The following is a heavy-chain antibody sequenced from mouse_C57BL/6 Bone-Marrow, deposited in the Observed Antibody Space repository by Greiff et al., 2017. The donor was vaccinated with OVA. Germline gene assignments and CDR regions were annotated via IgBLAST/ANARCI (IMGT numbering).Heavy chain of an antibody. CDR3: ARTIDYYGSLDY. J-gene: IGHJ2*01. CDR2: IYPGGGYS. Sequence: QVQLQQSGAELVRPGTSVQMSCKASGYTFTNYWIGWAKQRPGHGLAWIGDIYPGGGYSNYNEKFKGKATLTADKSSSTAYMQFSSLTSEDSAIYYCARTIDYYGSLDYWGQGTTLTVSA. CDR1: GYTFTNYW. V-gene: IGHV1-63*01. D-gene: IGHD1-1*01.